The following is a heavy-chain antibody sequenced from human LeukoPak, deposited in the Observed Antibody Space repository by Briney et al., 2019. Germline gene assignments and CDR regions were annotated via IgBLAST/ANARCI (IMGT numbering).Heavy chain of an antibody. CDR1: GFTFTSYS. V-gene: IGHV3-48*04. D-gene: IGHD4-17*01. J-gene: IGHJ4*02. CDR2: ISSSGSTI. CDR3: ARDSFGDYAIGS. Sequence: PGGSLRLSCEVSGFTFTSYSLNWVRQAPGKGLEWVSYISSSGSTIYYADSVKGRFTISRDSANNALWLQMNSLRVEDTAVYYCARDSFGDYAIGSWGQGTLVTVSS.